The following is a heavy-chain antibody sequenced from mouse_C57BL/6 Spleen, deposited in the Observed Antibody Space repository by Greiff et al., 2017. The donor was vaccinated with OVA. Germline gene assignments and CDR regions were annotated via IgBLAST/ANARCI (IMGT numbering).Heavy chain of an antibody. CDR3: TRRGYGNYVHFDY. J-gene: IGHJ2*01. D-gene: IGHD2-1*01. CDR1: GYTFTDYE. Sequence: VKLQESGAELVRPGASVTLSCKASGYTFTDYEMHWVKQTPVHGLEWIGAIDPETGGTAYNQKFKGKAILTADKSSSTAYMELRSLTSEDSAVYYCTRRGYGNYVHFDYWGQGTTLTVSS. V-gene: IGHV1-15*01. CDR2: IDPETGGT.